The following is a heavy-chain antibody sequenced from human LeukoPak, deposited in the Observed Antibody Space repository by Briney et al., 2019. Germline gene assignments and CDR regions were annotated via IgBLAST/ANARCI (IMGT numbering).Heavy chain of an antibody. Sequence: GESLKISCKGSEYSFITHWIAWVRQMPGKGLEWMRIIYPDDSDTKYSPSFQGQVIISADKSIRTAYLQWSSLKASDTAVYYCARLDWTGGNFYSSWGQGTQVIVSS. CDR3: ARLDWTGGNFYSS. V-gene: IGHV5-51*01. CDR1: EYSFITHW. CDR2: IYPDDSDT. D-gene: IGHD2-21*02. J-gene: IGHJ5*02.